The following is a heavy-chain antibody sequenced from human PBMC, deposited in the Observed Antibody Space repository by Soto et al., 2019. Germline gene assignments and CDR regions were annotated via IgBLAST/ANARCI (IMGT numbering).Heavy chain of an antibody. D-gene: IGHD2-21*02. CDR3: ARDPDSPYCGGDCALKNAFDI. Sequence: GASVKVSCKASGYTFTSYYMHWVRQAPGQGLEWMGIINPSGGSTSYAQKFQGRVTMTRDTSTSTVYMELSSLRSEDTAVYYCARDPDSPYCGGDCALKNAFDIWGQGTMVTVS. CDR1: GYTFTSYY. CDR2: INPSGGST. V-gene: IGHV1-46*01. J-gene: IGHJ3*02.